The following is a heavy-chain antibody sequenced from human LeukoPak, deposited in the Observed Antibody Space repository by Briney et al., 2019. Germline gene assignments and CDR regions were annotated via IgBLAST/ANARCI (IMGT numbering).Heavy chain of an antibody. CDR1: GFTFSTYA. V-gene: IGHV3-23*01. CDR2: ISGSGGAT. D-gene: IGHD3-22*01. Sequence: GGSLRLSCAASGFTFSTYAMHWVRQPPGKGLEWVSAISGSGGATYHADADSAKGRFIISRDNSKNTLYLQISSLRVEDTAVYYCAKDGYNYDSSGHFDYWGQGTLVTVSS. CDR3: AKDGYNYDSSGHFDY. J-gene: IGHJ4*02.